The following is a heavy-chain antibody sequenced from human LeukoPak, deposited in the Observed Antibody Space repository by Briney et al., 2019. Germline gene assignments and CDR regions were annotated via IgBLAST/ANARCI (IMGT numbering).Heavy chain of an antibody. J-gene: IGHJ4*02. V-gene: IGHV4-4*07. Sequence: SETLSLTCTVSGGSISSYYWSWIRQPAGKGLEWIGRIHTSGSTNYNPSLKSRVTMSVDTSKNQFSLKLSSVTAADTAVYYCARDSYCYDSSGYYLYDYWGQGTLVTVSS. CDR3: ARDSYCYDSSGYYLYDY. D-gene: IGHD3-22*01. CDR2: IHTSGST. CDR1: GGSISSYY.